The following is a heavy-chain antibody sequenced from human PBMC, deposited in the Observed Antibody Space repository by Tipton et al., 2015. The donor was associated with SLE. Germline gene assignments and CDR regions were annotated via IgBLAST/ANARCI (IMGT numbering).Heavy chain of an antibody. CDR2: IYYSGST. CDR1: GGSVSSGSYY. V-gene: IGHV4-31*03. CDR3: ASLTASGTGEGDY. D-gene: IGHD6-13*01. Sequence: TLSLTCTVSGGSVSSGSYYWSWIRQPPGKGLEWIGCIYYSGSTYYNPSLKSRVTISLDTSKNQFSLKLSSVTAADTAVYYCASLTASGTGEGDYWGQGTLVTVSS. J-gene: IGHJ4*02.